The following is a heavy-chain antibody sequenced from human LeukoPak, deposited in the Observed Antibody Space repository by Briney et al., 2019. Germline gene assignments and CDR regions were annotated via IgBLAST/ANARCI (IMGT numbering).Heavy chain of an antibody. D-gene: IGHD3-22*01. Sequence: SETLSLTCTVSGYSISSSSYYWGWIRQPPGKGLEWIGSIYYSGSTYYNPSLKSRVTISVDTSKNQFSLKLSSVTAADTAVYYCARDRPKGYDSSGYYQFDYWGQGTLVTVSS. V-gene: IGHV4-39*07. CDR2: IYYSGST. J-gene: IGHJ4*02. CDR1: GYSISSSSYY. CDR3: ARDRPKGYDSSGYYQFDY.